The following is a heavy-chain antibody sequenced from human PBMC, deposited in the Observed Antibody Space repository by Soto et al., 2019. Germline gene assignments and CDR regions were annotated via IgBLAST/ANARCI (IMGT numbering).Heavy chain of an antibody. CDR1: GFTFVNYA. CDR2: LSGGGTSK. D-gene: IGHD6-19*01. Sequence: EVQLLESGGGLVQPGGSLRLSCAASGFTFVNYAMHWVRQAPGKGLEWVATLSGGGTSKYYGDSVKGRFTISRDNSRNTLQLLMNSLRADDTAVYYYATGTSNSGWFTPFDYWGQGSLVTVSS. J-gene: IGHJ4*02. CDR3: ATGTSNSGWFTPFDY. V-gene: IGHV3-23*01.